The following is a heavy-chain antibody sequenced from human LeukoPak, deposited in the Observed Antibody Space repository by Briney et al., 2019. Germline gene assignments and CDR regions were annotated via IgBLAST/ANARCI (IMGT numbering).Heavy chain of an antibody. V-gene: IGHV4-59*11. CDR1: AGPICTHP. CDR3: ARYWAMVRGPRPYYYMDV. CDR2: IYYSGST. Sequence: PSETLSLTCTHPAGPICTHPWSSIRQPPGKGLEWIGYIYYSGSTNYNPSLKSRVTISVDTSKNQFSLKLSSVTAADTAVYYCARYWAMVRGPRPYYYMDVWGKGTTVTVSS. D-gene: IGHD3-10*01. J-gene: IGHJ6*03.